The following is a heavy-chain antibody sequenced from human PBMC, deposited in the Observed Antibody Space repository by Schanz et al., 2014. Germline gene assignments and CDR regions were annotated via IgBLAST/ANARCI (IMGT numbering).Heavy chain of an antibody. CDR1: GFTFSSYA. Sequence: QGQLVESGGGVVQPGRSLRLSCAASGFTFSSYAMHWVRQAPGKGLEWVAVMSYDGSNKYYADSVKGRFIISRDNSKNTLYLQVNSLRAEDTAVYYCAKHVRSLTGNDYWGQGTLXTVSS. CDR3: AKHVRSLTGNDY. V-gene: IGHV3-30-3*02. CDR2: MSYDGSNK. J-gene: IGHJ4*02. D-gene: IGHD3-9*01.